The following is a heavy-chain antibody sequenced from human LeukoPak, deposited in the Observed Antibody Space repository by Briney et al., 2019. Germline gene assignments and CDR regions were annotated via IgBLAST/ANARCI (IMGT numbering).Heavy chain of an antibody. V-gene: IGHV3-30*18. J-gene: IGHJ6*02. CDR3: AKDYLSSGWLHYYYYYYGMDV. Sequence: GGSLRLSCAASGFTFSSCGMHWARQAPGKGLEWVAVISYDGSNKYYTDSVKGRFTISRDDSKNTLYLQMNSLRAEDTAVYYCAKDYLSSGWLHYYYYYYGMDVWGQGTTVTVSS. D-gene: IGHD6-19*01. CDR2: ISYDGSNK. CDR1: GFTFSSCG.